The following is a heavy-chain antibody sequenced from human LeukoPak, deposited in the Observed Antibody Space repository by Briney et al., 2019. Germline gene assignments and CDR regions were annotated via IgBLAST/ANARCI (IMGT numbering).Heavy chain of an antibody. CDR1: GYTFTSYD. J-gene: IGHJ5*02. D-gene: IGHD2-15*01. Sequence: SVKVSCKASGYTFTSYDINWVRQATGQGLEWMGRIIPIFGTANYAQKFQGRVTITTDESTSTAYMELSSLRSEDTAVYYCARGPPCSGGSCYSGWWFDPWGQGTLVTVSS. CDR2: IIPIFGTA. V-gene: IGHV1-69*05. CDR3: ARGPPCSGGSCYSGWWFDP.